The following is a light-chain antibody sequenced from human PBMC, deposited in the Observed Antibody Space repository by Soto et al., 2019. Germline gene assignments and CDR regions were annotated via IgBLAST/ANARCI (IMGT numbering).Light chain of an antibody. CDR2: YDS. CDR3: QVWDSSSDHGV. CDR1: NIGSKS. J-gene: IGLJ2*01. V-gene: IGLV3-21*04. Sequence: SYERTQPPSVSVAPGKTARITCGGNNIGSKSVHWYQQKPGQAPVLVIYYDSDRPSGIPERFSGSNSGNTATLTISRVEAGDEADYYCQVWDSSSDHGVFGGGTQLTVL.